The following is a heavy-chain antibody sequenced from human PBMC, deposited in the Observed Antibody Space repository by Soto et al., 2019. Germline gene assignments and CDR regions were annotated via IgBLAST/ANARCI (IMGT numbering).Heavy chain of an antibody. J-gene: IGHJ4*02. CDR1: GDSIRGYY. CDR3: ASGLVTTLHY. D-gene: IGHD4-17*01. CDR2: IYHSGST. Sequence: PSETLSLTCIVSGDSIRGYYWNWIRQTPGKPLQWIGRIYHSGSTIYNPSLKSRVTMTTDTSKNQFSLKLSSVTAADTAVYYCASGLVTTLHYWGQGTLVTVSS. V-gene: IGHV4-4*07.